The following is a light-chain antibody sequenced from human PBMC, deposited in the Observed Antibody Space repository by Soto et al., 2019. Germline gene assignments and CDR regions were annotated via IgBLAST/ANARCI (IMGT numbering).Light chain of an antibody. CDR3: QHRKT. J-gene: IGKJ1*01. Sequence: EIVMTQCPATLSVSPGERATLSCRASQSVSSNLAWYQQKPGQAPRLLIYGASTRATGIPARFSGSGSGTEFTLTISSLQSEDFAVYYCQHRKTFGQGTKVDIK. CDR1: QSVSSN. CDR2: GAS. V-gene: IGKV3-15*01.